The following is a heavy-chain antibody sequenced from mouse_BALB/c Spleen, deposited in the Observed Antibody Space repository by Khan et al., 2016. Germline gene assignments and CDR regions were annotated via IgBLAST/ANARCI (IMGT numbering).Heavy chain of an antibody. V-gene: IGHV3-2*02. Sequence: EVQLQESGPGLVKPSQSLSLTCTVTGYSITSDYAWNWIRQFPGNKLEWMGYISYSGSTSYNPSLKSRISITRDTSKNQFFLQLNSVTTEDTATYYGARSYGYRGCAYWGQGTLVTVSA. CDR3: ARSYGYRGCAY. J-gene: IGHJ3*01. D-gene: IGHD2-2*01. CDR1: GYSITSDYA. CDR2: ISYSGST.